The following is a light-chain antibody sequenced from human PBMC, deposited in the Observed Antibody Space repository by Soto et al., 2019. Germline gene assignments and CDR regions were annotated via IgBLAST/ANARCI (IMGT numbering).Light chain of an antibody. V-gene: IGKV1-27*01. Sequence: DIQMTQSPSSLSASVGDRVTITCRASQGISNYLAWYQQKPGKVPKLLIYAASTLQSGVPSRVSGSGSGTDVALTISSLQPEDVATYYCQKYNSAPRTFGQGTKVEIK. CDR2: AAS. CDR1: QGISNY. CDR3: QKYNSAPRT. J-gene: IGKJ1*01.